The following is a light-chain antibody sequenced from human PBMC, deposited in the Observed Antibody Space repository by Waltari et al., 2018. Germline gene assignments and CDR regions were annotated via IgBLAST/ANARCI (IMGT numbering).Light chain of an antibody. CDR3: HQYSATPLT. J-gene: IGKJ4*01. V-gene: IGKV4-1*01. CDR1: QSVLDTSNNKNF. Sequence: DIVLTQSPASLAVSLGERATINCKSSQSVLDTSNNKNFLSWYQQRPGQPPTLLVYWASIRQSGIPDRFTGRGSGTDFTLTISNFQAEDVAVYYCHQYSATPLTFGGGTKVEMK. CDR2: WAS.